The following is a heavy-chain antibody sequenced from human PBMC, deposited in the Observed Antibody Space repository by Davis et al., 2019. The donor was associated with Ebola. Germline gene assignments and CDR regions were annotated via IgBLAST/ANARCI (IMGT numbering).Heavy chain of an antibody. CDR2: ISSSSSYI. V-gene: IGHV3-21*01. J-gene: IGHJ3*02. D-gene: IGHD3-9*01. Sequence: GESLKISCAASGFTFSSYSMNCVRQAPGKGLEWVSSISSSSSYIYYADSVKGRFTISRDNAKNSLYLQMNSLRAEDTAVYYCARANTYYDILTGPNAFDIWGQGTMVTVSS. CDR1: GFTFSSYS. CDR3: ARANTYYDILTGPNAFDI.